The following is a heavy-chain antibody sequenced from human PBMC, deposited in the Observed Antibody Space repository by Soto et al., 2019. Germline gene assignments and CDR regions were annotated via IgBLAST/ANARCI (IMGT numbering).Heavy chain of an antibody. Sequence: PSETLSLTCTVSGGSISSYYWSWIRQPPGKGLEWIGYIYYSGSTNYNPSLKSRVTISVDTSKNQFSLKLSSVTAADTAMYYCARVRYCSGGSCYPIFDYWGQGTLVTVSS. CDR2: IYYSGST. D-gene: IGHD2-15*01. V-gene: IGHV4-59*01. CDR1: GGSISSYY. J-gene: IGHJ4*02. CDR3: ARVRYCSGGSCYPIFDY.